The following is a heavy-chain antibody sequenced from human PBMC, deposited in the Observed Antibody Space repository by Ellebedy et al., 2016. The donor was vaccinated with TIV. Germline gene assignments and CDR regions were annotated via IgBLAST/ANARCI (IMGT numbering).Heavy chain of an antibody. J-gene: IGHJ4*02. D-gene: IGHD6-19*01. V-gene: IGHV3-23*01. CDR1: GSNFNSLA. Sequence: GESLKISCVVSGSNFNSLAMSWVRQAPGKGLEWVSSVSESGDWTDYADSVKGRFTIFRENSKSTLFLQMNSLRVDDTAVYYCARLRPVAGTGGYWGQGTLVTVSS. CDR2: VSESGDWT. CDR3: ARLRPVAGTGGY.